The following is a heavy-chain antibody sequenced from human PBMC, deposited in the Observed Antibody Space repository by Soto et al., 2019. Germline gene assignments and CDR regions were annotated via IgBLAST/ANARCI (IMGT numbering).Heavy chain of an antibody. CDR3: AKAAYCGGDCYGGILYFDY. D-gene: IGHD2-21*02. Sequence: PGGSLRLSCAASGFTFSSYAMSWVRQAPGKGLEWVSAISGSGGSTYYADSVTGRFTISRDNSKNTLYLQMNSLRAEDTAVYYCAKAAYCGGDCYGGILYFDYWGQGTLVTVSS. CDR2: ISGSGGST. V-gene: IGHV3-23*01. J-gene: IGHJ4*02. CDR1: GFTFSSYA.